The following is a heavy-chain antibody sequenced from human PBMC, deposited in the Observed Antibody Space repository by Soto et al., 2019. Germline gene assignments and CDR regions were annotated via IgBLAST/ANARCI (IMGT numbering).Heavy chain of an antibody. D-gene: IGHD3-22*01. V-gene: IGHV3-73*01. CDR2: IRSRANSYAT. Sequence: PGGSLRLSCAASGFTFSGSAMHWVRQASGKGLEWVGRIRSRANSYATAYAASVKGRFTTSRDDSKNTAYLQMNSLKTEDTAVYYCTRGPHYYDSSGYTDYWGQGTLVTVSS. CDR3: TRGPHYYDSSGYTDY. CDR1: GFTFSGSA. J-gene: IGHJ4*02.